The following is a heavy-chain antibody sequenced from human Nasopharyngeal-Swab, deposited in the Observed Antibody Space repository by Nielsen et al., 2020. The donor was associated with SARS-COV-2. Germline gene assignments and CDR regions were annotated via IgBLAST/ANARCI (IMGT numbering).Heavy chain of an antibody. Sequence: VRQAPGKGLEWIGEIYHSGSTNYNPSLKSRVTISVDRSKNQFSLKLSSVTAANTAVYYCASNSMVLYPTSGAFDIWGQGTMVTVSS. CDR3: ASNSMVLYPTSGAFDI. J-gene: IGHJ3*02. V-gene: IGHV4-4*02. CDR2: IYHSGST. D-gene: IGHD3-10*01.